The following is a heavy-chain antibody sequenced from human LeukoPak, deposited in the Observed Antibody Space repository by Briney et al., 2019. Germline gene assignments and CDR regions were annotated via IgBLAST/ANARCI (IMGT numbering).Heavy chain of an antibody. V-gene: IGHV1-69*04. J-gene: IGHJ5*02. D-gene: IGHD5-24*01. CDR3: ARDRGWFDP. Sequence: EWMGRIIPILGIANYAQKFQGRVTITADKSTSTAYMELSSLRSEDTAVYYCARDRGWFDPWGQGTLVTVSS. CDR2: IIPILGIA.